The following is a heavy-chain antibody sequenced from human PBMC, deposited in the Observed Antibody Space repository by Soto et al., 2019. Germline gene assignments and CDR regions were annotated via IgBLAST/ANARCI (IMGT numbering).Heavy chain of an antibody. CDR1: GTSISSYY. D-gene: IGHD2-8*01. J-gene: IGHJ4*02. CDR3: ARYNSYAIDY. V-gene: IGHV4-59*01. Sequence: SETLSLTCTVSGTSISSYYWSWIRQPPGKGLEWIANIHYSGTTNYNPSLASRVTLSADTSKNQFSLKMTSVTAADRAMYFCARYNSYAIDYWGRGTLVTVSS. CDR2: IHYSGTT.